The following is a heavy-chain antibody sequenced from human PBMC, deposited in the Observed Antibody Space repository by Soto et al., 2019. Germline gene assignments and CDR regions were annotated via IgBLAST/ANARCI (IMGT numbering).Heavy chain of an antibody. CDR3: AKGGPSSGSYYVSSIDY. V-gene: IGHV3-30*18. CDR1: GFTFSSYG. Sequence: QVQLVESGGGVVQPGRSLRLSCAASGFTFSSYGMHWVRQAPGKGLEWVAVISYDGSNKYYADSVKGRFTISRDNSKNTLYLQMNSLRAEDTAVYYCAKGGPSSGSYYVSSIDYWGQGTLVTVSS. CDR2: ISYDGSNK. D-gene: IGHD1-26*01. J-gene: IGHJ4*02.